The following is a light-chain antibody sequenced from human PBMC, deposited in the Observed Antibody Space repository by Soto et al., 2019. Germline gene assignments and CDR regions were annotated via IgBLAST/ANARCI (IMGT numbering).Light chain of an antibody. V-gene: IGKV1-39*01. CDR2: AAS. CDR1: QTMSTY. Sequence: DIQMTQSPSSLSASVGDRVTITCRASQTMSTYLNWYQQKPGKAPKLLIYAASSLQSGVPSRFSGSGSGTDFTLTISSLQPEDFATYYCQQTYRYPWTFGQGTKVEIE. J-gene: IGKJ1*01. CDR3: QQTYRYPWT.